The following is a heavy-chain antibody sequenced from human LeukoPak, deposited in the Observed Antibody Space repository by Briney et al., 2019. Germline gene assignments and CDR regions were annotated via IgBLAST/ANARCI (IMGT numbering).Heavy chain of an antibody. CDR2: MNPDSGNT. V-gene: IGHV1-8*01. J-gene: IGHJ5*02. CDR1: GHTFTIYD. D-gene: IGHD4-17*01. CDR3: AVHLPGDYLDP. Sequence: GASVKVSCKASGHTFTIYDINWVRQAAGQGLEWMGWMNPDSGNTDFAQKFQGRVTMTRNTSISTAYMELSSLTSEDTAVYYCAVHLPGDYLDPWGQGTLVTVSS.